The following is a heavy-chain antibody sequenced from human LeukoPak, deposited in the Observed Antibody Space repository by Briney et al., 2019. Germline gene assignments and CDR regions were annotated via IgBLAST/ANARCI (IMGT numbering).Heavy chain of an antibody. V-gene: IGHV4-4*07. CDR3: ARVGGNSYYYSFLDV. D-gene: IGHD4-23*01. J-gene: IGHJ6*03. Sequence: PSETLSLTYTVSGGSIISYYWSWIRQPAGKGLEYIGRIYSSGSTNYNPSLKSRVTISVDKSKNQFSLTLSPVTAADTAVYYCARVGGNSYYYSFLDVWGRGTMVTVSS. CDR1: GGSIISYY. CDR2: IYSSGST.